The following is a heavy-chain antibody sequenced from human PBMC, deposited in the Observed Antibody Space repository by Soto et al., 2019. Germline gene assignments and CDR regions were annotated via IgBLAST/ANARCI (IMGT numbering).Heavy chain of an antibody. CDR2: IIPIFGTA. Sequence: QVPLVQSGAEVKKPGSSVKVSCKASGGTFSSYAISWVRQAPGQGLEWMGGIIPIFGTANYAQKFQGRVTITADESTSTADMELSSLRSEDTAVYYCARPQGYCSGGSCYEYFQHWGQGTLVTVSS. CDR1: GGTFSSYA. D-gene: IGHD2-15*01. J-gene: IGHJ1*01. V-gene: IGHV1-69*12. CDR3: ARPQGYCSGGSCYEYFQH.